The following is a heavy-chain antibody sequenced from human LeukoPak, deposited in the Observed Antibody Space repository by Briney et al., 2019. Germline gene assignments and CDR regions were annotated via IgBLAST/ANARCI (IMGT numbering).Heavy chain of an antibody. D-gene: IGHD3-3*01. CDR3: AKVKGPFGVGSNWFDP. J-gene: IGHJ5*02. CDR2: ISGSGGST. V-gene: IGHV3-23*01. Sequence: GGSLRLSCAASGFTFSSYAMSWVRQAPGKGLEWVSAISGSGGSTYYADSVKGRFTISRDNSKNTLYLQMNSLRAEDTAVYYCAKVKGPFGVGSNWFDPWGQGTLVTVSS. CDR1: GFTFSSYA.